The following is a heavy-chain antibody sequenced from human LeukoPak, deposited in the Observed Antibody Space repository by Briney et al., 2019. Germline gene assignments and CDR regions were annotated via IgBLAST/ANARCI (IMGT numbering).Heavy chain of an antibody. V-gene: IGHV1-2*02. D-gene: IGHD4-23*01. Sequence: GASVKVSCKASGYTSTGYYMHWVRQAPGQGLEWMGWINPNSGGTNYAQKFQGRVTMTRDTSISTAYMELSRLRSDDTAVYYCARRDRDGGDPSVAIDYWGQGTLVTVSS. CDR3: ARRDRDGGDPSVAIDY. J-gene: IGHJ4*02. CDR1: GYTSTGYY. CDR2: INPNSGGT.